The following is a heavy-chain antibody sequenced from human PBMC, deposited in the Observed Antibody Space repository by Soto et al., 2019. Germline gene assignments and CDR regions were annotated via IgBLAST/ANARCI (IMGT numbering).Heavy chain of an antibody. J-gene: IGHJ6*02. D-gene: IGHD6-19*01. CDR1: GYSFTTYW. Sequence: GESLKISCKGSGYSFTTYWIGWVRQLPGQGLEWMGVMFPGDSDTRYSPSFQGQVTMSADPSTNTAYLEWSSLKAADSAMYYCARVPDSSLGTMDVWGQGTTGTVSS. CDR3: ARVPDSSLGTMDV. V-gene: IGHV5-51*01. CDR2: MFPGDSDT.